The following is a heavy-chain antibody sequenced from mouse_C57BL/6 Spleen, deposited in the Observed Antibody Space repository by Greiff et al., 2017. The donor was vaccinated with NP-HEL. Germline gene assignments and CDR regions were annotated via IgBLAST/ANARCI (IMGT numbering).Heavy chain of an antibody. Sequence: QVQLQQPGAELVKPGASVKLSCKASGYTFTSYWMQWVKQRPGQGLEWIGEIDPSDSYTNYNQKFKGKATLTVDTSSSTAYMQLSSLTSEDSAVYYCARERFFGYWGQGTTLTVSS. CDR2: IDPSDSYT. CDR3: ARERFFGY. V-gene: IGHV1-50*01. J-gene: IGHJ2*01. CDR1: GYTFTSYW.